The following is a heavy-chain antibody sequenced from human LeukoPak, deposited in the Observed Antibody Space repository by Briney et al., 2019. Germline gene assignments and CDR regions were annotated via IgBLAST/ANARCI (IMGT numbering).Heavy chain of an antibody. CDR1: GFTVSSNY. Sequence: GGSLRLACAASGFTVSSNYMSWVRQAPGKGLEWVSVIYSGGSTYYADSVKGRFTISRDNSKNTLYLQMNSLRAEDTAVYYCARGLTIHLVGAITGLDYWGQRTLVTVSS. CDR2: IYSGGST. V-gene: IGHV3-53*01. J-gene: IGHJ4*02. CDR3: ARGLTIHLVGAITGLDY. D-gene: IGHD1-26*01.